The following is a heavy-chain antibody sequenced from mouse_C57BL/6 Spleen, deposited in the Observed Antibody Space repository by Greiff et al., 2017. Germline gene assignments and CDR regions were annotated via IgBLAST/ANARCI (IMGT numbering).Heavy chain of an antibody. V-gene: IGHV1-82*01. CDR1: GYAFSSSW. CDR3: ARSGAYYSNYDWYFDV. D-gene: IGHD2-5*01. Sequence: VQLQQSGPELVKPGASVKISCKASGYAFSSSWMNWVKQRPGKGLEWIGRISPGDGDTNYNGKFKGKATLTADKSSSTAYMQLSSLTSEDSAVYFCARSGAYYSNYDWYFDVWGTGTTVTVSS. CDR2: ISPGDGDT. J-gene: IGHJ1*03.